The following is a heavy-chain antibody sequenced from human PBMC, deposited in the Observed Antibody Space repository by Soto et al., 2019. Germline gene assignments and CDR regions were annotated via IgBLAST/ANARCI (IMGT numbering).Heavy chain of an antibody. CDR2: ISYDGSNK. J-gene: IGHJ4*02. D-gene: IGHD6-13*01. CDR1: GFTFSSYG. Sequence: PGGSLRLSCAASGFTFSSYGMHWVRQAPGKGLEWVAVISYDGSNKYYADSVKGRFTISRDNSKNTLYLQMNSLRAEDTAVYYCAKDLPYSNWGQGTLVTVSS. V-gene: IGHV3-30*18. CDR3: AKDLPYSN.